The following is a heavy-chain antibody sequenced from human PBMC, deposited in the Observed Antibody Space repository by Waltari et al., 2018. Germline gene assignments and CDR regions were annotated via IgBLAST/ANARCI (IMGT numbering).Heavy chain of an antibody. CDR2: IYHSGST. CDR3: ARDRDGYNWSDY. D-gene: IGHD5-12*01. CDR1: GYSISSGYY. V-gene: IGHV4-38-2*02. J-gene: IGHJ4*02. Sequence: QVQLQESGPGLVKPSETLSLTCAVSGYSISSGYYWGWIRQPPGKGLAWIGSIYHSGSTYYNPSLKSRVTISVDTSKNQFSLKLSSVTAADTAVYYCARDRDGYNWSDYWGQGTLVTVSS.